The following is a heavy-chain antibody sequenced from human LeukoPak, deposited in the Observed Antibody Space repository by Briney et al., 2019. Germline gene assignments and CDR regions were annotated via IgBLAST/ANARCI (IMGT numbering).Heavy chain of an antibody. D-gene: IGHD5-18*01. CDR3: ARSLDTAMVTSYMDV. V-gene: IGHV1-18*01. Sequence: ALVKVSCKASGYTFTSYGISWVRQAPGQGLEWMGWISAYNGHTNYAQKLQGRVTMTTDTSTSTAYMELRSLRSDDTAVYYCARSLDTAMVTSYMDVWGKGTTVTVSS. J-gene: IGHJ6*03. CDR1: GYTFTSYG. CDR2: ISAYNGHT.